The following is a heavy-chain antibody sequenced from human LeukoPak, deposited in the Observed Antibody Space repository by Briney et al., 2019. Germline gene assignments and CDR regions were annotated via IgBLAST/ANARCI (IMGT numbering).Heavy chain of an antibody. J-gene: IGHJ4*02. V-gene: IGHV4-34*01. CDR3: ARLSEMATIPVFDY. D-gene: IGHD5-24*01. CDR1: GGSFSGYY. CDR2: INHSGST. Sequence: SETLSLTCAVYGGSFSGYYWSWIRQPPGKGLEWIGEINHSGSTNYNPSLKSRVTISVDTSKNQFSLKLSSVTAADTAVYYCARLSEMATIPVFDYWGQGTLVTVSS.